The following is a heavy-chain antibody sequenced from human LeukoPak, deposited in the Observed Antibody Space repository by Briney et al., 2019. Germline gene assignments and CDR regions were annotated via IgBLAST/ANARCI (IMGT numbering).Heavy chain of an antibody. CDR3: ARLIGYSGKWYGAFDI. Sequence: PSETLSLTCAVYGGSFSGYYWSWIRQPPGKGLEWIGEINHSGSTNYNPSLKSRVTISVDTSKNQFSLKLSSVTAADTAVYYCARLIGYSGKWYGAFDIWGQGTMVTVSS. J-gene: IGHJ3*02. D-gene: IGHD6-13*01. CDR1: GGSFSGYY. V-gene: IGHV4-34*01. CDR2: INHSGST.